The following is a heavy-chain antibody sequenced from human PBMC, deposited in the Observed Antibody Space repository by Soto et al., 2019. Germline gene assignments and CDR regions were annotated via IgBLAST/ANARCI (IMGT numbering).Heavy chain of an antibody. CDR2: IYYSGST. J-gene: IGHJ4*02. Sequence: SETLSLACTVSGGSISSSGDYWGWIRQPPGKGLEWIGSIYYSGSTYYNPSLKSRVTISVDTSKNQFSLKLSSVTAADTAVYYCARHKHGYCTNGVCSDFDYWGQGTLVTVSS. D-gene: IGHD2-8*01. CDR1: GGSISSSGDY. CDR3: ARHKHGYCTNGVCSDFDY. V-gene: IGHV4-39*01.